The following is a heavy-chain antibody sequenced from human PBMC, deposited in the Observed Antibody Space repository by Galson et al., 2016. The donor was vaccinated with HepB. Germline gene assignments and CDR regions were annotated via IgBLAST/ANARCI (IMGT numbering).Heavy chain of an antibody. CDR1: GFTVGNNY. V-gene: IGHV3-23*01. D-gene: IGHD1-14*01. Sequence: SLRLSCAASGFTVGNNYMSWVRQVPGKGLEWISLISDNGHATYYADPVRGRFSIARDNSKNTLYLQMNSLRADDTAVYYCAKCPPGTRGSLDSWGQGTLVTVSS. J-gene: IGHJ4*02. CDR3: AKCPPGTRGSLDS. CDR2: ISDNGHAT.